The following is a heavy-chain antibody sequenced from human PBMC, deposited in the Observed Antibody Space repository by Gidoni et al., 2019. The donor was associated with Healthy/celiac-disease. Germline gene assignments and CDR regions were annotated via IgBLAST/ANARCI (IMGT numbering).Heavy chain of an antibody. CDR2: IYYSGST. Sequence: QVQLQESGPGLVKPSETLSLTCTVSGGSTSSYYWSWIRQPPGKGLEWIGYIYYSGSTNYNPSLKSRVTISVDTSKNQFSLKLSSVTAADTAVYYCARDIGERNGDYDRWFDPWGQGTLVTVSS. CDR1: GGSTSSYY. D-gene: IGHD4-17*01. CDR3: ARDIGERNGDYDRWFDP. V-gene: IGHV4-59*01. J-gene: IGHJ5*02.